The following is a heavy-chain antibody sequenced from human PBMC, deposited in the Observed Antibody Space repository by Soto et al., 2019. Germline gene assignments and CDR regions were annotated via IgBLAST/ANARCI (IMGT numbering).Heavy chain of an antibody. J-gene: IGHJ6*02. D-gene: IGHD3-10*01. CDR2: ISSSSSYT. Sequence: GSLRLSCAASGFTFSDYYMSWIRQAPGKGLEWVSYISSSSSYTNYADSVKGRFTISRDNAKNSLYLQMNSLRAEDTAVYYCARAGSGITYYYYGMDVWGQGTTVTVSS. CDR1: GFTFSDYY. CDR3: ARAGSGITYYYYGMDV. V-gene: IGHV3-11*03.